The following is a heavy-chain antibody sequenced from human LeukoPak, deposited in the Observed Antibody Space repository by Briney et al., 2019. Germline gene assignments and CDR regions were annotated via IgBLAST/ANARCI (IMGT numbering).Heavy chain of an antibody. Sequence: GGSLRLSCAASGFTFSSYSMNWVRQAPGKGLEWVSSISSSSSYIYYADSVKGRFTISRDNAKNSLYLQMNSLRAEDTAVYYCARGEGYCSSTSCYRFAEYFQHWGQGTLVTVSS. CDR2: ISSSSSYI. D-gene: IGHD2-2*02. J-gene: IGHJ1*01. V-gene: IGHV3-21*01. CDR1: GFTFSSYS. CDR3: ARGEGYCSSTSCYRFAEYFQH.